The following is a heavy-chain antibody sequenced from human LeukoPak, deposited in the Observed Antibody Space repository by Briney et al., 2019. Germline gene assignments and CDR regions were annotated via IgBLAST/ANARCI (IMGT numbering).Heavy chain of an antibody. Sequence: PGGSLRLSCVASGFTFTTYAMHWVRQAPGKGLEWVAFIQYDGNTKYYVDSVKGRFTISRDNSKNTLYLQMNSLRAEDTAVYYCAKADMIVVVTLEYWGQGTLVTVSS. CDR2: IQYDGNTK. CDR3: AKADMIVVVTLEY. D-gene: IGHD3-22*01. J-gene: IGHJ4*02. V-gene: IGHV3-30*02. CDR1: GFTFTTYA.